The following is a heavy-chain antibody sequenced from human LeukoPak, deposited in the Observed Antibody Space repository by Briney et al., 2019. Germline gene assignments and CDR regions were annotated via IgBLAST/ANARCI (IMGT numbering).Heavy chain of an antibody. CDR2: INHSGST. J-gene: IGHJ4*02. V-gene: IGHV4-34*01. Sequence: PSETLSLTCAFYGGSFSGYYWSWIRQPPGKGLEWIGEINHSGSTNYNPSLKSRVTISVDTSKNQFSLKLSSVTAADTAVYYCARGDFPVVVTRRAIDYWVQGTLVTVSS. CDR1: GGSFSGYY. D-gene: IGHD2-21*02. CDR3: ARGDFPVVVTRRAIDY.